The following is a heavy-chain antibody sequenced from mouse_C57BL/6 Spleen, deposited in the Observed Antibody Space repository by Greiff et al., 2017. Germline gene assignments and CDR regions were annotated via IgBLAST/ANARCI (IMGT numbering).Heavy chain of an antibody. CDR3: AREDDYDGDYWYFDV. V-gene: IGHV1-39*01. Sequence: VQLQQSGPELVKPGASVKISCKASGYSFPAYNMNWVKQSHGKSLEWIGVINPHYGTTSYNQKFKGKATLTVDQSSSTAYMQLNSLTSEDSAVYYCAREDDYDGDYWYFDVWGTGTTVTVSS. J-gene: IGHJ1*03. D-gene: IGHD2-4*01. CDR1: GYSFPAYN. CDR2: INPHYGTT.